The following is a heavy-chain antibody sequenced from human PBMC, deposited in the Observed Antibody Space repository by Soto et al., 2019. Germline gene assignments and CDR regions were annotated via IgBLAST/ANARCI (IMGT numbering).Heavy chain of an antibody. J-gene: IGHJ6*01. CDR1: GFTFSSYG. Sequence: PGGSLRLSCAASGFTFSSYGMHWVRQAPGKGLEWVALIWYDGNDKYYADSVKGRFTISRDNSKNTLSLQMNSLRVEDTAVYYCAKDRNCTYGVCCGSQTYYRMDVWRQGTTVTVSS. CDR2: IWYDGNDK. D-gene: IGHD2-8*01. V-gene: IGHV3-33*06. CDR3: AKDRNCTYGVCCGSQTYYRMDV.